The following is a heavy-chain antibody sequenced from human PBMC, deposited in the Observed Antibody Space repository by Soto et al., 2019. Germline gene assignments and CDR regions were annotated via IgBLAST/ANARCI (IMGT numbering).Heavy chain of an antibody. V-gene: IGHV3-21*06. CDR1: GFTFRSHA. D-gene: IGHD3-10*01. Sequence: EVQLVESGGSLVKPGGSLRLSCAASGFTFRSHAMNRVRQAPGKGLEWISSIDSSSSFIYYADSVKGRFTISRDNAKNSVFLHMSSLRADDTAVYYCARDPLWFGEIGYFDYWGQGVLVSVSS. J-gene: IGHJ4*02. CDR3: ARDPLWFGEIGYFDY. CDR2: IDSSSSFI.